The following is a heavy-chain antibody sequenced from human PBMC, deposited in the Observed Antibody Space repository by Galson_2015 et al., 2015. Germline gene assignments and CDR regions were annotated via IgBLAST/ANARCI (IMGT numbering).Heavy chain of an antibody. Sequence: SLRLSCAASGFTFSSYSMNWVRQAPGKGLEWVSYISSSSTIYYADSVKGRFTISRDNAKNSLYLQMNSLRDEDTAVYYCARDGGSVGIYYDSSGNPGVDYWGQGTLVTVSS. D-gene: IGHD3-22*01. CDR2: ISSSSTI. V-gene: IGHV3-48*02. CDR1: GFTFSSYS. J-gene: IGHJ4*02. CDR3: ARDGGSVGIYYDSSGNPGVDY.